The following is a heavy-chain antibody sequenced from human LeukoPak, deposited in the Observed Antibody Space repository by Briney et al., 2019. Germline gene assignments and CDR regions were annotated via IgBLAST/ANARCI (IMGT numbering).Heavy chain of an antibody. CDR1: GYTLTGQY. CDR2: MNSNSGGT. J-gene: IGHJ4*02. D-gene: IGHD5-12*01. V-gene: IGHV1-2*02. Sequence: EASVKVSCKTSGYTLTGQYMHWVRQAPGQGLQWMGWMNSNSGGTLYAQKFQGRVTMTRDLSTSTAYLELTSLRSDDTALYYCARDRDSGYDGFDNWGQGTLVTVSS. CDR3: ARDRDSGYDGFDN.